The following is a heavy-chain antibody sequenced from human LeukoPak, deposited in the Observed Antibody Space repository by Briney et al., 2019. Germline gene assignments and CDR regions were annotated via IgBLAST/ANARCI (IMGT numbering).Heavy chain of an antibody. Sequence: SETLSLTCTVSGGSISSGDYYWSWIRQPPGKGLEWIGYIYYSGSTYYNPSLKSRVTISVDTSKNQFSLKLSSVTAADTAVYYCARDSDYGDYVGYFDYWGQGTLVTVSS. CDR3: ARDSDYGDYVGYFDY. CDR2: IYYSGST. V-gene: IGHV4-30-4*08. CDR1: GGSISSGDYY. D-gene: IGHD4-17*01. J-gene: IGHJ4*02.